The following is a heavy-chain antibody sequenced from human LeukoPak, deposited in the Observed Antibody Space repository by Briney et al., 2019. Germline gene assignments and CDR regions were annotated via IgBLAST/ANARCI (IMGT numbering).Heavy chain of an antibody. D-gene: IGHD4-23*01. J-gene: IGHJ4*02. CDR2: INPNSGGT. V-gene: IGHV1-2*02. CDR1: GYTFTGYY. Sequence: GASVKVSCKASGYTFTGYYMHWVRQAPGQGLEWMGWINPNSGGTNYAQKFQGRVTMTRDTSISTAYMELSRLRSDDTAVYYCARELSTVVTRGFDYWGQGTLVTVSS. CDR3: ARELSTVVTRGFDY.